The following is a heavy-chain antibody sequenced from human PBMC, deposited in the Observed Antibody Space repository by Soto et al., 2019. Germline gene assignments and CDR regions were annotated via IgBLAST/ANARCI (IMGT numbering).Heavy chain of an antibody. CDR3: ARGVTRYDLEPEPRNWFDP. D-gene: IGHD5-12*01. Sequence: PSETLSLTCAVYGGSFSGYYWSWIRQPPGKGLEWIGEINHSGSTNYNPSLKSRVTISVDTSKNQFSLKLSSVTAADTAVYYCARGVTRYDLEPEPRNWFDPWGQGTLVTVPS. CDR1: GGSFSGYY. CDR2: INHSGST. V-gene: IGHV4-34*01. J-gene: IGHJ5*02.